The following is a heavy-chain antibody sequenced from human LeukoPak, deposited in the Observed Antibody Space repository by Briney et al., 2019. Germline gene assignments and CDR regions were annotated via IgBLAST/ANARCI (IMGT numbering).Heavy chain of an antibody. CDR3: ARERYDFWSGPFDP. V-gene: IGHV4-59*01. CDR1: GGSISSYY. D-gene: IGHD3-3*01. CDR2: IYYSGST. J-gene: IGHJ5*02. Sequence: SETLSLTCTVSGGSISSYYWSWIRQPPGKGLEWIGHIYYSGSTNYDPSLKSRVTISVDTSKNQFSLKLSSVTAADTAVYYCARERYDFWSGPFDPWGQGTLVTVSS.